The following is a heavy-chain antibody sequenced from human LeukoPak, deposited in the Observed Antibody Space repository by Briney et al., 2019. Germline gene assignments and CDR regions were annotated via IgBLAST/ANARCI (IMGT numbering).Heavy chain of an antibody. Sequence: SQTPSLTCTVSGGSISSGDYYWSWIRQPPGTGLEWIGYIYYSGSTYYNPSLKSRVTISVDTSKNQFSLKLSSVTAADTAVYYCARGAMIDDAFDIWGQGTMVTVSS. J-gene: IGHJ3*02. D-gene: IGHD3-22*01. CDR2: IYYSGST. CDR3: ARGAMIDDAFDI. V-gene: IGHV4-30-4*01. CDR1: GGSISSGDYY.